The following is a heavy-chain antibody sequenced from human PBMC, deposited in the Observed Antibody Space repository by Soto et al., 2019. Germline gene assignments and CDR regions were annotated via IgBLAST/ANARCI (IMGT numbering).Heavy chain of an antibody. Sequence: QVQLQESGPGLVKPSQTLSLTCTVSGGSIYSGGYYWSWLRQHPGKGLEWIGYIFYSGTTYYNQSLKSRVTISLDTSKKQFSLKLTSLTAADTAVYYCARTYASSPYFDYWGQGTLVAVAS. CDR1: GGSIYSGGYY. CDR3: ARTYASSPYFDY. D-gene: IGHD2-2*01. CDR2: IFYSGTT. J-gene: IGHJ4*02. V-gene: IGHV4-31*03.